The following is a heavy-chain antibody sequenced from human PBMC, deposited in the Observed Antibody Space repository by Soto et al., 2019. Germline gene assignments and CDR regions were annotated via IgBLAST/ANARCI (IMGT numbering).Heavy chain of an antibody. V-gene: IGHV4-59*01. CDR2: IYYSGST. J-gene: IGHJ4*02. CDR3: AGGGGGDSSSPTRFDY. Sequence: PSETLSLTCTVSGGSIISYYCSWILQPPWKGLEWIGYIYYSGSTNYNPSLKSRVTISVDTSKNQFSLKLSSVTGADTAVYYCAGGGGGDSSSPTRFDYWGQGTLVTVSS. D-gene: IGHD6-6*01. CDR1: GGSIISYY.